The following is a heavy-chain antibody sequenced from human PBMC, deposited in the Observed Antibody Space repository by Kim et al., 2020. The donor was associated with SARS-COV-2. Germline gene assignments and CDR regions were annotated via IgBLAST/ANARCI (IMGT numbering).Heavy chain of an antibody. D-gene: IGHD3-3*01. J-gene: IGHJ6*02. V-gene: IGHV3-13*04. CDR2: IGTAGDT. Sequence: GGSLRLSCAASGFTFSSYDMHWVRQATGKGLEWVSAIGTAGDTYYPGSVKGRFTISRENAKNSLYLQMNSLRAGDTAVYYCARGFYLEWLDYGMDVWGQGTTVTVSS. CDR3: ARGFYLEWLDYGMDV. CDR1: GFTFSSYD.